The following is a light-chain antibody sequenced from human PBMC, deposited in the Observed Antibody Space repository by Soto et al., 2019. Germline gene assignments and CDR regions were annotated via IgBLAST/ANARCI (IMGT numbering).Light chain of an antibody. CDR2: DAS. Sequence: EIVLTQSPGTLSLSPGERATLSFRASQSVSSSYLAWYQQKPGQAPRLLIYDASNRATGIPARFSGSGSGTDFTLTISSLEPEDFAVYYCQQRSNWPPTFGQGTRLEI. CDR3: QQRSNWPPT. CDR1: QSVSSSY. J-gene: IGKJ5*01. V-gene: IGKV3D-20*02.